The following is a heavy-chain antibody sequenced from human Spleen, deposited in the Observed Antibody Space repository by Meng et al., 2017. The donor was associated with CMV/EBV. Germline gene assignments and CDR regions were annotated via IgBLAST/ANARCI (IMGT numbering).Heavy chain of an antibody. J-gene: IGHJ4*02. Sequence: GESLKISCAASGFTVSSNYMSWVRQAPGKGLEWVSVIYSGGSTYYADSVKGRFTISRDNSKNTLYLQMNSLSAEDTAVYYCARGPDCSSTSCYEPSIDYWGQGTLVTVSS. CDR1: GFTVSSNY. D-gene: IGHD2-2*01. CDR2: IYSGGST. V-gene: IGHV3-66*01. CDR3: ARGPDCSSTSCYEPSIDY.